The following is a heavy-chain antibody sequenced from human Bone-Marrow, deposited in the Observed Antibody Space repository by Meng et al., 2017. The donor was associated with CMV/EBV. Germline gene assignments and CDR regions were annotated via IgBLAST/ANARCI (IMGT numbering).Heavy chain of an antibody. J-gene: IGHJ4*02. D-gene: IGHD3-16*01. CDR1: GGTFSSYA. CDR3: ARDFRMITFGGPMGGY. Sequence: SVKVSCKASGGTFSSYAISWVRQAPGQGLEWMGVVIPIFGTANYAQKFQGRVTITTDESTSTAYMELRSLRSDDTAVYYCARDFRMITFGGPMGGYWGQGTLVTVSS. V-gene: IGHV1-69*05. CDR2: VIPIFGTA.